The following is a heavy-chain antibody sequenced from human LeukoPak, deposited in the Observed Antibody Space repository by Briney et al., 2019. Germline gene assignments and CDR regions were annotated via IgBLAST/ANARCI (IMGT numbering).Heavy chain of an antibody. D-gene: IGHD2-15*01. CDR1: GFTFSSYG. J-gene: IGHJ4*02. CDR3: AKAMRSLYCSGGSCYQIGY. CDR2: ISYDGSNK. Sequence: GGSLRLSCAASGFTFSSYGMHWVRQAPGKGLEWVAVISYDGSNKYYADSVKGRFTISRDNSKNTLYLQMNSLRAEDTAVYYCAKAMRSLYCSGGSCYQIGYWGQGTLDTVSS. V-gene: IGHV3-30*18.